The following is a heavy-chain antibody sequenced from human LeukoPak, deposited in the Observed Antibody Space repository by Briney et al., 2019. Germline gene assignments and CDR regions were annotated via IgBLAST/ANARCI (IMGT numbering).Heavy chain of an antibody. CDR2: INPNTGNP. J-gene: IGHJ5*02. CDR1: GYTFTSYA. Sequence: GASVKVSCKASGYTFTSYAMNWVRQAPGQGLERMGWINPNTGNPTYAQGFTGRFVFSLDTSVSTAYLQISSLKAEDTAVYYCARATRIAAQPKTGFRFDPWGQGTLVTVSS. V-gene: IGHV7-4-1*02. CDR3: ARATRIAAQPKTGFRFDP. D-gene: IGHD6-25*01.